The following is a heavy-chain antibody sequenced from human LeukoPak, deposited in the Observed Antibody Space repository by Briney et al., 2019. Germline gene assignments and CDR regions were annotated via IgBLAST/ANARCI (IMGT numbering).Heavy chain of an antibody. V-gene: IGHV4-61*02. CDR3: ARAAYYYDNVDY. CDR1: GASINSGSFY. CDR2: LYTSGST. D-gene: IGHD3-22*01. Sequence: SETLSLTCTVSGASINSGSFYWVWIRQTAGKGLEWIGRLYTSGSTKINPSLRSRVSVSADTSKKQFSLNLTSVTAADTAVYYCARAAYYYDNVDYWGQGTLVTVSS. J-gene: IGHJ4*02.